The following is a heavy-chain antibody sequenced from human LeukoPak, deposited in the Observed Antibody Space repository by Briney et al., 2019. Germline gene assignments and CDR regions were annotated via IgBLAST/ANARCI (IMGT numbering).Heavy chain of an antibody. J-gene: IGHJ4*02. CDR1: GFTFDDYA. Sequence: GGSLRLSCAASGFTFDDYAMHWVRQAPGKGLEWVSGISWNSGSIGYADSVKGRFTISRDNAKNSLYLQRNSLRAEDMALYYCAKGSSVAVETPFDYWGQGTLVTVSS. V-gene: IGHV3-9*03. CDR3: AKGSSVAVETPFDY. CDR2: ISWNSGSI. D-gene: IGHD6-19*01.